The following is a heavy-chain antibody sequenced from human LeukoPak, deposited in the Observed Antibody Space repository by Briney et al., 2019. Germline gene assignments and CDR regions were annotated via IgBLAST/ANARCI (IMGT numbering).Heavy chain of an antibody. CDR3: ARPVGSGNKRTNWFDP. J-gene: IGHJ5*02. CDR1: GGSISSNYF. CDR2: IHFSGST. Sequence: PSETLSLTCTVSGGSISSNYFWGWIRQPPGEGLEWIASIHFSGSTYYNPSIKSRVTISVDTSKNQFSLKLSSVTAADTAVYYCARPVGSGNKRTNWFDPWGQGTLVTVSS. V-gene: IGHV4-39*01. D-gene: IGHD3-10*01.